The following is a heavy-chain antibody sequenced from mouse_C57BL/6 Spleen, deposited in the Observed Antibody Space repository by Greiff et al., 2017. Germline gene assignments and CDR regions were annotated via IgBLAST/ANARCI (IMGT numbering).Heavy chain of an antibody. V-gene: IGHV1-76*01. CDR1: GYTFTDYY. CDR3: ASGGTTVVAGFAY. D-gene: IGHD1-1*01. CDR2: IYPGSGNT. J-gene: IGHJ2*01. Sequence: QVQLKESGAELVRPGASVKLSCKASGYTFTDYYINWVKQRPGQGLEWIARIYPGSGNTYYTEKFKGKATLTAEKSSSTAYMQLGSLTAEDSAVYFCASGGTTVVAGFAYWGQGTTLTVSS.